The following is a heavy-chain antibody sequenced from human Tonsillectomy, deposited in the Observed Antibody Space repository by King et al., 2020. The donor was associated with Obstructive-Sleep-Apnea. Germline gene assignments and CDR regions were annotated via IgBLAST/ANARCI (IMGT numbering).Heavy chain of an antibody. J-gene: IGHJ4*02. Sequence: VQLVESGGGVVQPGRSLRLSCAASGFTFSNYPMHWVRQAPGKGLEWLALISYDGSNNYYADSVKGRFTISRDNSKNTLYLQMNSLRAEDTAVFYCARDWYYYGSGSFDYWGQGTLVTVSS. D-gene: IGHD3-10*01. CDR2: ISYDGSNN. CDR3: ARDWYYYGSGSFDY. V-gene: IGHV3-30*04. CDR1: GFTFSNYP.